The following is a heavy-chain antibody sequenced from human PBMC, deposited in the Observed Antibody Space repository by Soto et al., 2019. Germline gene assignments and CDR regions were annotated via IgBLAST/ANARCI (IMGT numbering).Heavy chain of an antibody. J-gene: IGHJ4*02. CDR1: GFIFSGSA. Sequence: EVQLVESGGGLVQPGGSLKLSCAASGFIFSGSAVHWVRQASGKGLEWVGRILSKAGNYATAYPASMKGRFTISRDDSENTAFLQMNSLKPEDTAVYYSIRGASTYYYDYWGQGTLVAVSS. V-gene: IGHV3-73*01. CDR3: IRGASTYYYDY. CDR2: ILSKAGNYAT. D-gene: IGHD1-26*01.